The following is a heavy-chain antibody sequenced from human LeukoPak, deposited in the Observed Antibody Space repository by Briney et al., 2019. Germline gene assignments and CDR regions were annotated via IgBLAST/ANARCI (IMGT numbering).Heavy chain of an antibody. D-gene: IGHD3-10*01. J-gene: IGHJ5*02. CDR1: SGSFSGYY. Sequence: SETLSLTCAVDSGSFSGYYWSWIRQPPGKGLEWIGEINHSGSTNYNPSLKSRVTISVDTSKNQFSLNLSSVTAAVTAVYYCARGVFQYYGSGSTNWLDPWGQGTLVTVSS. CDR3: ARGVFQYYGSGSTNWLDP. CDR2: INHSGST. V-gene: IGHV4-34*01.